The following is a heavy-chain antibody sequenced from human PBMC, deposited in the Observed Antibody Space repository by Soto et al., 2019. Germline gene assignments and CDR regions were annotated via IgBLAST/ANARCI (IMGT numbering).Heavy chain of an antibody. Sequence: QVQLQQWGAGLLKPSETLSLTCAVYGGSFSGYYWTWIRQSPEKGLEWIGEVNHSGTTYYNPSLKTRVTRSVHPPKNQFSLKMSSVTAAETAVYYCARGIGYCSSINCYSSRRLRFDSWGQGTLVTVSS. CDR1: GGSFSGYY. CDR3: ARGIGYCSSINCYSSRRLRFDS. D-gene: IGHD2-2*01. J-gene: IGHJ4*02. V-gene: IGHV4-34*01. CDR2: VNHSGTT.